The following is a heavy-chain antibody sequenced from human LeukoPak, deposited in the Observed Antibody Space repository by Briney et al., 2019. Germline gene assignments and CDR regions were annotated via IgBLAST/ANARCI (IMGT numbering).Heavy chain of an antibody. V-gene: IGHV3-64D*06. Sequence: PGRSLRLSCAASGFTFSSYAMYWVRQAPGKGLEYVAAISSNGGSTYYADSVKGRFTISRDNSKKTLYLQMSSLRAEDTAVYYCVKVKYYDILSGLRSGAFGASDIWGQGTMVTVSS. D-gene: IGHD3-9*01. CDR3: VKVKYYDILSGLRSGAFGASDI. CDR2: ISSNGGST. CDR1: GFTFSSYA. J-gene: IGHJ3*02.